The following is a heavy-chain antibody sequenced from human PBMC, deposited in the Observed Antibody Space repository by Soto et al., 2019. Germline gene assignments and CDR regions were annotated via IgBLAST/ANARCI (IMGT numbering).Heavy chain of an antibody. Sequence: ASVKVSCKASGYTFTSYDINWVRQATGQGLEWMGWMNPNSGNTGYAQKFQGRVTMTRNTSISTAYMELSSLRSEDTAVYYCARTYDFWSGYPLRFDPWGQGTLVTVSS. CDR1: GYTFTSYD. CDR3: ARTYDFWSGYPLRFDP. J-gene: IGHJ5*02. V-gene: IGHV1-8*01. D-gene: IGHD3-3*01. CDR2: MNPNSGNT.